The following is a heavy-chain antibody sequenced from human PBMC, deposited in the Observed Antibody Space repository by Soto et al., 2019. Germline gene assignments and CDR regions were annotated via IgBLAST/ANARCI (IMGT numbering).Heavy chain of an antibody. J-gene: IGHJ6*03. D-gene: IGHD4-17*01. V-gene: IGHV3-30*18. CDR1: GFTFSSYG. CDR3: AKDFYGDTRPSYYYYYMDV. CDR2: ISYDGSNK. Sequence: GGSLRLSCAASGFTFSSYGMHWVRQAPGKGLEWVAVISYDGSNKYYADSVKGRFTISRDNSKNTLYLQMNSLRAEDTAVYYCAKDFYGDTRPSYYYYYMDVWGKGTTVTVSS.